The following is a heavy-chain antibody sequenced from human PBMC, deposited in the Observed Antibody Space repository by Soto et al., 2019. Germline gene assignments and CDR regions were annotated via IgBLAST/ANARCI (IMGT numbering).Heavy chain of an antibody. CDR2: ISGSGGST. V-gene: IGHV3-23*01. D-gene: IGHD4-17*01. J-gene: IGHJ5*02. CDR1: GFTFSSYA. Sequence: PGGSLRLSCAASGFTFSSYAMSWVRQAPGKGLEWVSAISGSGGSTYYADSVKGRFTISRDNSKNTLYLQMNSLRAEDTAVYYCAKEGTDYGDYGDGGWFDPWGQGTLVTVSS. CDR3: AKEGTDYGDYGDGGWFDP.